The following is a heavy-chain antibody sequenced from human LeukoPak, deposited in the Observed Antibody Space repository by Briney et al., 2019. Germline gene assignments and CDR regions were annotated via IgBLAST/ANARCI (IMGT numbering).Heavy chain of an antibody. CDR3: ARAPQPYYYYYMDV. CDR1: GFTFSSYS. Sequence: GGSLRLSCAASGFTFSSYSMNWVRQAPGKGLEWVSSISSSSSYIYYAGSVKGRFTISRDNAKNSLYLQMNSLRAEDTAVYYCARAPQPYYYYYMDVWGKGTTVTISS. V-gene: IGHV3-21*04. J-gene: IGHJ6*03. CDR2: ISSSSSYI.